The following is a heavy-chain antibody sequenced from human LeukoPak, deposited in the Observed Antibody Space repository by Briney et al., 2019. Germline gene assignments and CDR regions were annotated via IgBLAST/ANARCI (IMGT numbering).Heavy chain of an antibody. V-gene: IGHV1-69*04. CDR3: ARDLGRDGYNLGY. D-gene: IGHD5-24*01. CDR1: GGTFSSYA. CDR2: IIPILGIA. J-gene: IGHJ4*02. Sequence: SVKVSCKASGGTFSSYAISWVRQAPGQGLEWMGRIIPILGIANYAQKLQGRVTITADKSTSTAYMELSSLRSEDTAVYYCARDLGRDGYNLGYWGQGTLVTVSS.